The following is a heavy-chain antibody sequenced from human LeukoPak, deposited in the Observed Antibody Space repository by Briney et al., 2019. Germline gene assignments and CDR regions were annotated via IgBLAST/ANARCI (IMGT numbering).Heavy chain of an antibody. CDR3: ARGGGPEGRQFDY. J-gene: IGHJ4*02. D-gene: IGHD1-14*01. CDR2: VNPSSGAA. Sequence: GASVKVSCKASAYTFTTFQMHWVRQAPGQGLEWVGKVNPSSGAATYAQRFQGRVTMTRDKSTSTVYVELISLTSDDTAVYYCARGGGPEGRQFDYWGQGTLVTVSS. CDR1: AYTFTTFQ. V-gene: IGHV1-46*01.